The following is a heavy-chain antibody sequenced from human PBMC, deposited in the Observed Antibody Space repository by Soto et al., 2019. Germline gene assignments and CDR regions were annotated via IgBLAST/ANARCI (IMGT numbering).Heavy chain of an antibody. V-gene: IGHV3-30-3*01. D-gene: IGHD6-19*01. Sequence: QVQLVESGGGVVQPGRSLRLSCAASGLTLSNYAMHWVRQAPGKGLEWVAVISYDGSNRYYADSVKGRFTISRDNSKNTLYLHMNSLRAEDTAVYYCARLMQAVDADYWGQGTLVTVSS. CDR1: GLTLSNYA. J-gene: IGHJ4*02. CDR3: ARLMQAVDADY. CDR2: ISYDGSNR.